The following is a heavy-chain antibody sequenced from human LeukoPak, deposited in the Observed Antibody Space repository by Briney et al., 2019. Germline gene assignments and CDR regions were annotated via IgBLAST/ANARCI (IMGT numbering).Heavy chain of an antibody. CDR2: IYYNGRT. J-gene: IGHJ6*02. CDR3: ARCEPDYYYGMDV. Sequence: SETLSLTCTVSGGSISGSYRSWIRQPPGKGLEWIGYIYYNGRTNYNPSLKSRVTLSVDTSKNQFSLKLSSVTAADTAVYYCARCEPDYYYGMDVWGQGTTVTVSS. CDR1: GGSISGSY. D-gene: IGHD1-14*01. V-gene: IGHV4-59*01.